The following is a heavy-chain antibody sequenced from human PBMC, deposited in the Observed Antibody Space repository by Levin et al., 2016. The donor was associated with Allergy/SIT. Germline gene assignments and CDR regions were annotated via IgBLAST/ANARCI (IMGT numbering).Heavy chain of an antibody. CDR3: ARDNSEYSYDN. D-gene: IGHD5-18*01. Sequence: WIRQPPGKGLEWVSYISSSSSYTNYADSVKGRFTISRDNAKNSLYLQMNSLRAEDTAVYYCARDNSEYSYDNWGQGTLVTVSS. V-gene: IGHV3-11*05. CDR2: ISSSSSYT. J-gene: IGHJ4*02.